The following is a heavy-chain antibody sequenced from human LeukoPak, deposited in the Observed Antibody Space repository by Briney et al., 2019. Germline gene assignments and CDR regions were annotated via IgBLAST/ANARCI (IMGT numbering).Heavy chain of an antibody. D-gene: IGHD2-21*01. CDR3: ARVASPPPPKVVGFDY. CDR2: IYYSGST. CDR1: GGSISSSSYY. Sequence: SETLSLTCTVSGGSISSSSYYWGWLRQPPGKGLEWVGSIYYSGSTYYNPSLKSRVTISVDTSKNQFSLKLSSVTAADTAVYYCARVASPPPPKVVGFDYWGQGTLVTVSS. J-gene: IGHJ4*02. V-gene: IGHV4-39*07.